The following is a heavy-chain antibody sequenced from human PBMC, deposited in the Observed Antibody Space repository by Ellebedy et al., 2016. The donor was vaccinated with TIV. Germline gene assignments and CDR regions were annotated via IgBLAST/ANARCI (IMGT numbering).Heavy chain of an antibody. Sequence: GESLKISCATSGFTFGDYALSWFRQAPGKGPEWVGFIRSEAYGGTGEYAVSVKGRLTISRDDSKGIAYLKMNSLNTEDTAVYYCTRDWCGAGRPRFDYWGQGTLVTVSS. CDR3: TRDWCGAGRPRFDY. CDR1: GFTFGDYA. J-gene: IGHJ4*02. V-gene: IGHV3-49*03. CDR2: IRSEAYGGTG. D-gene: IGHD6-6*01.